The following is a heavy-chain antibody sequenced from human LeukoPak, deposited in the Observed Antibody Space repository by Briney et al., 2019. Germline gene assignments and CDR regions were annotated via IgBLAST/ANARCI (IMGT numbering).Heavy chain of an antibody. D-gene: IGHD3-10*01. CDR3: ARSMITMVRGVIIERNWFDP. Sequence: GASVKVSCKASGYTFTGYYMHWVRQAPGQGLEWMGWINPNSGGTNYAQKFQGRVTMTRDTSISTAYMELSRLRSDDTAVYYCARSMITMVRGVIIERNWFDPWGQGTLVTVSS. J-gene: IGHJ5*02. V-gene: IGHV1-2*02. CDR2: INPNSGGT. CDR1: GYTFTGYY.